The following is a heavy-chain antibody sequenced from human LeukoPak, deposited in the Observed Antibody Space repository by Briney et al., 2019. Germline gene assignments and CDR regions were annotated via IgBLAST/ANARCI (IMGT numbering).Heavy chain of an antibody. CDR2: ISAYNGNT. CDR3: ARDKSGSLLYYYYYYGMDV. D-gene: IGHD5-12*01. V-gene: IGHV1-18*01. J-gene: IGHJ6*02. Sequence: ASVKASCKASGYTFTSYGISWVRQAPGQGLEWMGWISAYNGNTNYAQKLQGRVTMTTDTSTSTAYMELRSLRSDDTAVYYCARDKSGSLLYYYYYYGMDVWGQGTTVTVSS. CDR1: GYTFTSYG.